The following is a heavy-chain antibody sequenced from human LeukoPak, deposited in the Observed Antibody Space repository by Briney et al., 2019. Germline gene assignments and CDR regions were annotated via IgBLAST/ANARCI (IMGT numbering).Heavy chain of an antibody. CDR1: GRSISSGSYY. CDR2: IHTSGST. V-gene: IGHV4-61*02. J-gene: IGHJ4*02. D-gene: IGHD4-23*01. CDR3: ARDESTVVP. Sequence: PSETLSLTCTVSGRSISSGSYYWRWVRQPAGRGLEWIGRIHTSGSTNYNPSLKSRVTISVDTSKNQCSLKLSSVTAADTAVYYCARDESTVVPWGQGTLVTVSS.